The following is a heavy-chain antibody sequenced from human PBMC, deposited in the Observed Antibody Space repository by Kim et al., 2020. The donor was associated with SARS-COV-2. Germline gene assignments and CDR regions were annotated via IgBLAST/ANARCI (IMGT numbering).Heavy chain of an antibody. Sequence: GGSLRLSCAASGFTFSYSLMNWVRQAPGKGLEWVGRIKSKTDGGTTDYAAPVQGRFTISRDDSKNTLYLQMNSLKNEDTAVYYCSTGHAGVFNYWRQGTLVTVSS. V-gene: IGHV3-15*01. CDR2: IKSKTDGGTT. CDR3: STGHAGVFNY. D-gene: IGHD2-2*01. CDR1: GFTFSYSL. J-gene: IGHJ4*02.